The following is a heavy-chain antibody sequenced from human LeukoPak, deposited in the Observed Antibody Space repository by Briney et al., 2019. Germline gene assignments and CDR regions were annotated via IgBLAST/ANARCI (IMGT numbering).Heavy chain of an antibody. CDR3: ARVGKLEGYFDY. V-gene: IGHV1-46*01. D-gene: IGHD3-3*02. CDR1: GYTFTSYY. CDR2: INPSGGST. J-gene: IGHJ4*02. Sequence: ASVKVSCKASGYTFTSYYMHWVRQAPGQGLEWMGIINPSGGSTSYAQKFQGGVTMTRDTSTSTVYMELSSLRSEDTAVYYCARVGKLEGYFDYWGQGTLVTVSS.